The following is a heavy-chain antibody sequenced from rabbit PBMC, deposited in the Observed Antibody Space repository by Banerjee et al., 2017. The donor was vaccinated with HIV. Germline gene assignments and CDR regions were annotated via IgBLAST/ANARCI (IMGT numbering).Heavy chain of an antibody. J-gene: IGHJ4*01. CDR2: INTSSGNT. V-gene: IGHV1S45*01. D-gene: IGHD1-1*01. Sequence: QEQLEESGGDLVKPEGSLTLTCTASGFSFSNKYVMCWVRQAPGKGLEWIGCINTSSGNTVYASWAKGRFTISKTSSTTVTLQMTSLTAADTATYFCVRDWAGVIGWNFNWWGPRTLVTV. CDR3: VRDWAGVIGWNFNW. CDR1: GFSFSNKYV.